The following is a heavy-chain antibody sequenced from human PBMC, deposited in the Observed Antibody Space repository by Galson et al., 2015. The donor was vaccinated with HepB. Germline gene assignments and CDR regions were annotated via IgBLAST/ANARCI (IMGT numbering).Heavy chain of an antibody. V-gene: IGHV3-21*01. D-gene: IGHD2-2*01. CDR2: ISTSPSYI. CDR3: ARSPMHCTSVSCYPGVEFDH. J-gene: IGHJ4*02. CDR1: GFTFSSYA. Sequence: SLRLSCATSGFTFSSYAMNWVRQAPGEGLEWVSSISTSPSYIFYSDSVKGRFTISRDNAKKSLFLQMSSLRAEDTAVYYCARSPMHCTSVSCYPGVEFDHWGQGTLVTVSS.